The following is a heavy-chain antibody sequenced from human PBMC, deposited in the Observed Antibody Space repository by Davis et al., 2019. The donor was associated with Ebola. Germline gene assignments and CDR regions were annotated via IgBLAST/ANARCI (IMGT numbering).Heavy chain of an antibody. Sequence: SETLSPTCAVSGGSITSSNWWSWVRQPPGKGLEWLGEIYHSGSTNYNPSLKSRVTISVDKSKNQFSLKLSSVTAADTAVYYCARDYGGEYFDYWGQGTLVTVSS. CDR2: IYHSGST. CDR3: ARDYGGEYFDY. CDR1: GGSITSSNW. D-gene: IGHD4-23*01. J-gene: IGHJ4*02. V-gene: IGHV4-4*02.